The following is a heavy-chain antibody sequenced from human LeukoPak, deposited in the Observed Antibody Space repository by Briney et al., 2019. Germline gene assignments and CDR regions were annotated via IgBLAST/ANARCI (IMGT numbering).Heavy chain of an antibody. V-gene: IGHV3-7*03. Sequence: GGSLRLSCAASGFTFSSTLLTWVRQAPGKGLEWLANIKEDGSVKNYVDSVKGRFTISRDNAKNSLYLQMNSLRAEDTAVYYCARDRTGRYYYYYYMDVWGKGTTVTVSS. J-gene: IGHJ6*03. CDR1: GFTFSSTL. CDR2: IKEDGSVK. CDR3: ARDRTGRYYYYYYMDV. D-gene: IGHD4-17*01.